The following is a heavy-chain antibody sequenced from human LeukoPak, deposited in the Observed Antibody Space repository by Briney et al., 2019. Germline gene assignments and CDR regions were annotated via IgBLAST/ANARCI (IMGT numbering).Heavy chain of an antibody. D-gene: IGHD5-12*01. J-gene: IGHJ4*02. Sequence: GGSLRLSCAASGFTFSSYSMNWVRQAPGKGLEWVANIKQDGSEKYYVDSVKGRFTISRDNAKNSLYLQMNSLRAEDTAVYYCARLRGYSGIPDYWGQGTLVTVSS. CDR2: IKQDGSEK. CDR3: ARLRGYSGIPDY. CDR1: GFTFSSYS. V-gene: IGHV3-7*01.